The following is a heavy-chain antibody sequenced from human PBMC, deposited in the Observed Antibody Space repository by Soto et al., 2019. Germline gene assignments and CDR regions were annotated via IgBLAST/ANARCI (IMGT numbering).Heavy chain of an antibody. CDR2: ISAVGGST. D-gene: IGHD3-3*01. V-gene: IGHV3-23*01. Sequence: EGQLLESGGGLVQPGGSLRLSCAASGFTFNSYAMSWVRQAPEAGLEWVSTISAVGGSTYYADSVKGRFTISRDNSNKTLFLNMNRLRAEDTAVYYCAAMHYNFWSGSVDYWGQGIEVTVSS. CDR1: GFTFNSYA. CDR3: AAMHYNFWSGSVDY. J-gene: IGHJ4*02.